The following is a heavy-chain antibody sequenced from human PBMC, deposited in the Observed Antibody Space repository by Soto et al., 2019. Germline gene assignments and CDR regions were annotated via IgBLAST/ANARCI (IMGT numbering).Heavy chain of an antibody. CDR2: LHSGGDT. CDR1: GIPVSSNY. CDR3: ARDGPYYYASRMDV. Sequence: EVQLVESGGGLVQPGGSLRLSCAASGIPVSSNYMTWVRQAPGKGLEWVSVLHSGGDTYYANSVKGRFTNSRHDSTNTLFLQMNSLTAEDTAVYYCARDGPYYYASRMDVWGQGTTVTVSS. V-gene: IGHV3-53*04. J-gene: IGHJ6*02. D-gene: IGHD3-10*01.